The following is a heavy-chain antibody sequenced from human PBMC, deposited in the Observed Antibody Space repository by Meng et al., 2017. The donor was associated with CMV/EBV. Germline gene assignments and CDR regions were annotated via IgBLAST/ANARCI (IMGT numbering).Heavy chain of an antibody. CDR3: ARHYDYDDY. J-gene: IGHJ4*02. CDR2: INPNSGGT. V-gene: IGHV1-2*02. CDR1: GYTFTGDY. D-gene: IGHD3-16*01. Sequence: GQPGQSGAEVKKPGASGQVSFQSSGYTFTGDYMPWVRQAPGQGLEWMGWINPNSGGTNYAQKFQGRVTMTRDTSISTAYMELSRLRSDDTAVYYCARHYDYDDYWGQGTLVTVSS.